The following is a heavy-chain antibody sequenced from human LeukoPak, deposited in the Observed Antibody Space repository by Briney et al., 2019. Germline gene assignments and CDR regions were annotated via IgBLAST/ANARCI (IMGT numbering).Heavy chain of an antibody. CDR1: GYTFTSYY. J-gene: IGHJ6*03. Sequence: APVKVSCKASGYTFTSYYMHWVRQAPGQGLEWMGIINPSGGSTSYAQKFQGRVTMARDTSTSTVYMELSSLRSEDTAVYYCARSNRNYYMDVWGKGTTVTISS. CDR2: INPSGGST. V-gene: IGHV1-46*01. CDR3: ARSNRNYYMDV.